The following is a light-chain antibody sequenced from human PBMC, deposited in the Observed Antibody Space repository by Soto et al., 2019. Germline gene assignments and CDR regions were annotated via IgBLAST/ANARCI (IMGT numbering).Light chain of an antibody. CDR2: GVS. J-gene: IGKJ1*01. Sequence: EIVLTQSPGTLSLSPGERATLSCRASQSFSSYLAWYQQKPGQAPRLLIYGVSSRATGIPDRFSGSGSGTDFTLTISRLEPEDFAVYYCQQYGGSPRTFGQGTKVDIK. CDR3: QQYGGSPRT. V-gene: IGKV3-20*01. CDR1: QSFSSY.